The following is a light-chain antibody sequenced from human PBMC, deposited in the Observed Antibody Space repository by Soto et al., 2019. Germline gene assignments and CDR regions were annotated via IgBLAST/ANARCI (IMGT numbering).Light chain of an antibody. CDR2: DAS. CDR3: QQYDISPHA. Sequence: VVLTLSPVTLSLHTAERATLSCRASQSVSSFVAWYQQKPGQAPRLLIYDASSRATGIPDRFSGSGSGTDFTLTISRLEPEDFAVYFCQQYDISPHAFAVGGKV. CDR1: QSVSSF. V-gene: IGKV3-20*01. J-gene: IGKJ4*02.